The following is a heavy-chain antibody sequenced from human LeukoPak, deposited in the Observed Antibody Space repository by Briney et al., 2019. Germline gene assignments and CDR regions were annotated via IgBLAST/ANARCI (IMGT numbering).Heavy chain of an antibody. D-gene: IGHD6-6*01. J-gene: IGHJ4*02. CDR1: GFTFSTYW. Sequence: GGSLRLSCAASGFTFSTYWMSWVRPAPGKGLEWAASIKQDGSEIHYVDSVKGRYTISRDNAKNSLYLQMNSLRAEDTAVYYCAELIAPRTIYDYWGQGTLVTVSS. CDR3: AELIAPRTIYDY. CDR2: IKQDGSEI. V-gene: IGHV3-7*01.